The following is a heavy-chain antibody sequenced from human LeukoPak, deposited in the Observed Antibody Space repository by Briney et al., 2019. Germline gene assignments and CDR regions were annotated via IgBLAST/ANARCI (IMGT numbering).Heavy chain of an antibody. D-gene: IGHD6-13*01. CDR2: ISYDGSNK. J-gene: IGHJ3*02. CDR3: ARDGPYSSSWDSDAFGI. V-gene: IGHV3-30-3*01. CDR1: GFTFSSYA. Sequence: PGGSLRLSCAASGFTFSSYAMHWVRQAPGKGLEWVAVISYDGSNKYYADSVKGRFTISRDNSKNTLYLQMNSLRAEDTAVYYCARDGPYSSSWDSDAFGIWGQGTMVTVSS.